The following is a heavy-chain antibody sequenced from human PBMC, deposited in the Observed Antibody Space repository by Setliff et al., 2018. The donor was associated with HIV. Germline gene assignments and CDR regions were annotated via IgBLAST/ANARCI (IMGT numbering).Heavy chain of an antibody. V-gene: IGHV3-33*01. J-gene: IGHJ6*03. Sequence: PGGSLRLSCAASGFTFSTYGMHWVRQAPGKGLEWVAVIWYDGSNKYYEDSVKGRFTISRDNSKNTLYLQMNSLRAEDTAVYYCARGWSLLYYDFWSGPNYYYMDVWGKGTTVTVSS. CDR3: ARGWSLLYYDFWSGPNYYYMDV. CDR1: GFTFSTYG. CDR2: IWYDGSNK. D-gene: IGHD3-3*01.